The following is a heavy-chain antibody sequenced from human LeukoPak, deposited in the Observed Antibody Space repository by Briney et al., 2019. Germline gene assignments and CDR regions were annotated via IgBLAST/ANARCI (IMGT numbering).Heavy chain of an antibody. V-gene: IGHV3-21*01. J-gene: IGHJ4*02. CDR3: AREEGGAGLDY. CDR2: ISSSSDYI. CDR1: GFTFSSYS. Sequence: PGGSLRLSCAASGFTFSSYSMNWVRQAPGKGLEWVSSISSSSDYIYYADSLKGRFTISRDNAKSSLYLQMNSLRAEDTAVYYCAREEGGAGLDYWGQGTLVTVSS. D-gene: IGHD1-26*01.